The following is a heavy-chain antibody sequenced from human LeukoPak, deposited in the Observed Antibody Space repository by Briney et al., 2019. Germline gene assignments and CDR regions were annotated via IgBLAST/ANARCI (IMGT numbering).Heavy chain of an antibody. CDR1: GGSISSSSYY. CDR3: ARLVDYYYYYMDV. D-gene: IGHD2-15*01. V-gene: IGHV4-39*01. Sequence: PSETLSLTCSVSGGSISSSSYYWGWIRQPPGKGLEWIGSIYYSGSTYYTPSLKSRVTISVDTSKNQFSLRLTSVTAADTAVYYCARLVDYYYYYMDVWGKGTTVTVSS. J-gene: IGHJ6*03. CDR2: IYYSGST.